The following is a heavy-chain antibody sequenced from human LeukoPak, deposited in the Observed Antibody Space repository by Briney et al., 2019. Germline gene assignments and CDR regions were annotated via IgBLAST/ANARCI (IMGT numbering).Heavy chain of an antibody. CDR2: IYPRDGST. CDR3: AGLVGRYSSGLYYYYFDY. Sequence: AASVKVSCKASGYTFTSNYIHWVRQAPGQGLEWMGMIYPRDGSTSYAQKFQGRVTVTRDTSTSTVHMERSGLRSEDTAVYYCAGLVGRYSSGLYYYYFDYWGQGTLVTVSS. J-gene: IGHJ4*02. D-gene: IGHD3-22*01. V-gene: IGHV1-46*01. CDR1: GYTFTSNY.